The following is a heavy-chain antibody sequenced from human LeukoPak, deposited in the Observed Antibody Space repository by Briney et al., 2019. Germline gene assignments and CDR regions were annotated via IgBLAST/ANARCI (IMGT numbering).Heavy chain of an antibody. V-gene: IGHV1-18*01. CDR2: ISAYNGNT. J-gene: IGHJ5*02. CDR3: ARTTVTKLMWGNWFDP. CDR1: GYTFTSYG. Sequence: GASVKASCKASGYTFTSYGISWVRQAPGQGLEWMGWISAYNGNTNYAQKLQGRVTMTTDTSTSTAYMELRSLRSDDTAVYYCARTTVTKLMWGNWFDPWGQGTLVTVSS. D-gene: IGHD4-17*01.